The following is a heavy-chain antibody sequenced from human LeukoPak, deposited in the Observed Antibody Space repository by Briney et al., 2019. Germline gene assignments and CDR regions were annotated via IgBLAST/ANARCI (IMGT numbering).Heavy chain of an antibody. D-gene: IGHD3-3*01. J-gene: IGHJ4*02. CDR2: ISRTVENT. CDR3: AKGKVGFLEWSQRGSFDY. V-gene: IGHV3-23*01. CDR1: GFTFSTYA. Sequence: GGSLRLSCTASGFTFSTYAMNWVCQAPGKGLEWVSSISRTVENTYYADSVKGRFTIPRDNSKNMVHLQMNSLRGDDMAVYYCAKGKVGFLEWSQRGSFDYWGQGALVTVSS.